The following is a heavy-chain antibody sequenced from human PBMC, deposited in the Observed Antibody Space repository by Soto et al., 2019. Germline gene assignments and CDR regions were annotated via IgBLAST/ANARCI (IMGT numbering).Heavy chain of an antibody. V-gene: IGHV1-69*08. CDR2: IIPILGIA. CDR1: GGTFSSYT. Sequence: QVQLVQSGAEVKKPGSSVKVSCKASGGTFSSYTISWVRQAPGQGLEWMGRIIPILGIANYAQKFQGRVTIPADKSTSTAYMELSSLRSEDTAVYYCARDPLYCSGGSCYSVRWFDPWGQGTLVTVSS. D-gene: IGHD2-15*01. J-gene: IGHJ5*02. CDR3: ARDPLYCSGGSCYSVRWFDP.